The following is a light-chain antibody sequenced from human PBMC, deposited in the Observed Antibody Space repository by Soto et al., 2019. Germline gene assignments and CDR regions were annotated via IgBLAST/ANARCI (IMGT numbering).Light chain of an antibody. CDR1: SSDVGGYNF. Sequence: QSALTQPRSVSGSPGQSVTISCTGTSSDVGGYNFVSWYQQHPGKAPKLMIYDVSKRPSGVPDRFSGSKSGNTASLTISGLQAEDEDDSYCCSYAGSYTWVFGTGTKVTVL. CDR3: CSYAGSYTWV. V-gene: IGLV2-11*01. CDR2: DVS. J-gene: IGLJ1*01.